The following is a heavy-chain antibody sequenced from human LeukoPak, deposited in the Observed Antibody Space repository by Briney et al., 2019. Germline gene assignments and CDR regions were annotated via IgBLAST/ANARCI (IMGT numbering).Heavy chain of an antibody. CDR1: GGTFSSYA. V-gene: IGHV1-69*05. CDR3: ARDRGDYDILTGYYGSPDFDY. D-gene: IGHD3-9*01. J-gene: IGHJ4*02. CDR2: IIPIFGTA. Sequence: SVKVSCKASGGTFSSYAISWVRQAPGQGLEWMGGIIPIFGTANYAQKFQGRVTITTDESTSTAYMELSSLRSEDTAVYYCARDRGDYDILTGYYGSPDFDYWGQGTLVTVSS.